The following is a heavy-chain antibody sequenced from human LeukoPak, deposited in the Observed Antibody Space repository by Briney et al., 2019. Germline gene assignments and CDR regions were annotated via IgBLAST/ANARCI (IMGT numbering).Heavy chain of an antibody. CDR2: ITNDGSST. V-gene: IGHV3-74*01. J-gene: IGHJ4*02. CDR3: ATRQGGNPAY. D-gene: IGHD1-14*01. Sequence: GGSLRLSCAASGLTFSSHWMHWVRQAPGKGLVWVSRITNDGSSTTYADSVKGRFTISRDNAKNMLYLQVSSLRAEDTAVYYCATRQGGNPAYWGQGTLVTVSS. CDR1: GLTFSSHW.